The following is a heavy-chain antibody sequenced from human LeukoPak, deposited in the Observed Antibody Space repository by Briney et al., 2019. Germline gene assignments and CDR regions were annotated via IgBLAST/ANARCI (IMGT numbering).Heavy chain of an antibody. D-gene: IGHD6-6*01. CDR1: GFTFSSYA. CDR2: ISGSGGST. CDR3: AKDLLPHSSIADPENWFDP. V-gene: IGHV3-23*01. J-gene: IGHJ5*02. Sequence: GGSLRLSCAASGFTFSSYAMSWVRQAPGKGLEWVSAISGSGGSTYYADSVKGRFTISRDNSKNTLYLQMNSLRAEDTAVYYCAKDLLPHSSIADPENWFDPWGQGTLVTVSS.